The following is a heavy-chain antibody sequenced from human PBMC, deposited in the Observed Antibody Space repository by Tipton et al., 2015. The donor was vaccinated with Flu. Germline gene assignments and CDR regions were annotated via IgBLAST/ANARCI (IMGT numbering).Heavy chain of an antibody. Sequence: SLRLSCAASGFTFDDYAMHWVRQAPGKGLEWVSGISWNSGSIGYADSVKGRFTISRDNAKNSLYLQMNSLRAEDTALYYCAKAKGLRSYVDYWGQGTLVTVSS. J-gene: IGHJ4*02. CDR2: ISWNSGSI. D-gene: IGHD4/OR15-4a*01. CDR1: GFTFDDYA. CDR3: AKAKGLRSYVDY. V-gene: IGHV3-9*01.